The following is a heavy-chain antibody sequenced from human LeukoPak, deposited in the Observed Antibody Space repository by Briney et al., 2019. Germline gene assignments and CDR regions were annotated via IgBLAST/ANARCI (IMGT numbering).Heavy chain of an antibody. CDR1: GFTVSSNY. J-gene: IGHJ4*02. Sequence: GGSLRLSCAASGFTVSSNYMNWVRQAPGKGLEWVSVIYIGGSTYYADSVKGRFTISRDNSKNTVHLQMSSLRAEDTAIYYCTRGLVVVAFDYWGQGTLVTVSS. CDR3: TRGLVVVAFDY. D-gene: IGHD2-15*01. CDR2: IYIGGST. V-gene: IGHV3-66*01.